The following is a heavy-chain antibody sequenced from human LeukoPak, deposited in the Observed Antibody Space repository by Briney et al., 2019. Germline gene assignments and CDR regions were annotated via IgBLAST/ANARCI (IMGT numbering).Heavy chain of an antibody. D-gene: IGHD5-18*01. CDR1: GVTFSSYW. Sequence: PGGSLRLSCAASGVTFSSYWMNWARQAPGKGLEWVAVISYDGSNKYYADSVKGRFTISRDNSKNTLYLQMNSLRAEDTAVYYCAKSGYSYGLPDYWGQGTLVTVSS. CDR3: AKSGYSYGLPDY. CDR2: ISYDGSNK. J-gene: IGHJ4*02. V-gene: IGHV3-30*18.